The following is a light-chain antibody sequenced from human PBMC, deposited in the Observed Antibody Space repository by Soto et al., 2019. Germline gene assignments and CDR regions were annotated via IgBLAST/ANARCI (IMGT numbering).Light chain of an antibody. J-gene: IGKJ4*01. CDR3: MQALQTPLT. CDR1: QSLLHSNGYNY. CDR2: LGS. V-gene: IGKV2-28*01. Sequence: DIVMTQSPLSLPVTPGEPASISCRSSQSLLHSNGYNYLDWYLQKQGQSPQLLIYLGSNRASGVPERFSGSGSGTDFTLKISRVEAEYVGVYYCMQALQTPLTFGGGTKVEIK.